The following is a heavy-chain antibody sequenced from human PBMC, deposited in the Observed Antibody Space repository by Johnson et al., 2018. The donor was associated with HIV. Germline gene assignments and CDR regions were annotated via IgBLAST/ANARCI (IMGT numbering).Heavy chain of an antibody. D-gene: IGHD1-26*01. J-gene: IGHJ3*02. CDR3: AKVYSVGATLLAAFDI. V-gene: IGHV3-23*01. Sequence: EVLLLESGGGLVQPGGSLRLSCAASGFTFSSYAMSWVRQAPGKGLEWVSGMSGSGGSTSYADSVKGRFTSSRDNSKNMLYLQMNSLRVEDTAVYYCAKVYSVGATLLAAFDIWGQGTMVTVSS. CDR1: GFTFSSYA. CDR2: MSGSGGST.